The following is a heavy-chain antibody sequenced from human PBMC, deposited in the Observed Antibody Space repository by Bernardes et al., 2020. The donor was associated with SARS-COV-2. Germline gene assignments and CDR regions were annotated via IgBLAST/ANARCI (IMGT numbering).Heavy chain of an antibody. CDR2: IGGSGGNT. CDR3: AKHSGSYSFDN. V-gene: IGHV3-23*01. D-gene: IGHD1-26*01. CDR1: GFTFTTYA. Sequence: GGSLRLSCAASGFTFTTYAMSWVRQAPGKGLEWVSDIGGSGGNTHYTDSVKGRFTTSRDNSKNMLYLQMNSLRAEDTAVYYCAKHSGSYSFDNWGQGTLVTVSS. J-gene: IGHJ4*02.